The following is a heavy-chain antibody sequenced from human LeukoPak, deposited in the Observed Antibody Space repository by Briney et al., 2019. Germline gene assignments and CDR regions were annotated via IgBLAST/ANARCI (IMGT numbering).Heavy chain of an antibody. CDR1: GDSISSGDYY. D-gene: IGHD3-10*01. V-gene: IGHV4-61*02. CDR2: IYTSGST. J-gene: IGHJ4*02. CDR3: ARSPRPQYYYGSGSTYYFDY. Sequence: SQTLSLTCTVSGDSISSGDYYWSWIRQPAGKGLEWIGRIYTSGSTNYNPSLKSRVTMSVDTSKNQFSLKLSSVTAADTAVYYCARSPRPQYYYGSGSTYYFDYWGQGTLVTVSS.